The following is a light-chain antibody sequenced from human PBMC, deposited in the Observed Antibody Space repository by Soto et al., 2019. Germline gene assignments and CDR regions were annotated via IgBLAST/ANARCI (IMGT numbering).Light chain of an antibody. V-gene: IGKV3-15*01. J-gene: IGKJ4*01. Sequence: TVFTQAPATLSLSPGARSTPSGRASERVGSFLVWYRQQPGQAPRLLIYAASTRAAGVTGRLSGSGSGTEFTLTISSMQYEDFAVYYCQQHNHCPLTFGGGTKVDIK. CDR3: QQHNHCPLT. CDR1: ERVGSF. CDR2: AAS.